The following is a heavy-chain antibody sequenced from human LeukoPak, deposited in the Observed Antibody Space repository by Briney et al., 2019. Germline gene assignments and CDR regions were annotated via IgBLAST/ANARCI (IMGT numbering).Heavy chain of an antibody. J-gene: IGHJ4*02. CDR2: IYTSWST. D-gene: IGHD6-25*01. CDR3: ARDGSGWLNYFDY. Sequence: PSQTLSLTCTVSGGSISSGSYYWSWIRQPAGKGLEWIGRIYTSWSTNYNPSLKSRVTISVDTSKNQFSLKLSSVTAADTAVYYCARDGSGWLNYFDYWGQGTLVTVSS. V-gene: IGHV4-61*02. CDR1: GGSISSGSYY.